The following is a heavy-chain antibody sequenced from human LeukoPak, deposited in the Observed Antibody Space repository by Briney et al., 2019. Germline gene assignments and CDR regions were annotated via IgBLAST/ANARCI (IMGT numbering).Heavy chain of an antibody. Sequence: PSETLSLTCTVSGGSISCSRDYWGWIRQPPGKGLEWIGSIYYSGSTYYNPSLKSRVTISVDTSKNQFSLKLSSVTAADTAVYYCARHVEIAVAGPIDYWGQGTLVTVSS. D-gene: IGHD6-19*01. CDR1: GGSISCSRDY. CDR3: ARHVEIAVAGPIDY. CDR2: IYYSGST. J-gene: IGHJ4*02. V-gene: IGHV4-39*01.